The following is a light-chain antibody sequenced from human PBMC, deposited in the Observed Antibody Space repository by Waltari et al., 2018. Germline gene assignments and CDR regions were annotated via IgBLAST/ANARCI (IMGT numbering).Light chain of an antibody. Sequence: QSALTQPASVSGSPGQSITISCTGTSSDVGGYNFVSWYQQHPGKVPKLIISDVTNRPSGVSNRCSGSKSGNTASRTISGLQAEDEADYYCSSYTTSSTYVFGTGTKVTVL. CDR2: DVT. J-gene: IGLJ1*01. V-gene: IGLV2-14*03. CDR1: SSDVGGYNF. CDR3: SSYTTSSTYV.